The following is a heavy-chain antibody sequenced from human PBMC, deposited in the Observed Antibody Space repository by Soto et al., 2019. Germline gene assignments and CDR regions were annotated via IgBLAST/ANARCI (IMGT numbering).Heavy chain of an antibody. D-gene: IGHD2-15*01. CDR3: AKDGGDCSGGSCYSVLYFDY. Sequence: SGGSLRLSCAASGFTFRSYAMSWVRLAPGTGLEWVSAISSRGGSTYYADSVKGRFTISRDNSKNTLYLQMNSLRAEDTAVYYCAKDGGDCSGGSCYSVLYFDYWGQGT. CDR1: GFTFRSYA. V-gene: IGHV3-23*01. J-gene: IGHJ4*02. CDR2: ISSRGGST.